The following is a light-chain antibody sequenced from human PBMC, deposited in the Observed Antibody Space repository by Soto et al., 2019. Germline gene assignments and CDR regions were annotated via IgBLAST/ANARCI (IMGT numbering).Light chain of an antibody. V-gene: IGKV3D-20*02. CDR1: RSLRHFNGYNY. J-gene: IGKJ5*01. CDR2: GTS. CDR3: QQRSNWPRIT. Sequence: EIVMTQSPLSLPVTPGEAASISCRSSRSLRHFNGYNYVDWYQKKPAQAPRLXXYGTSSRATGIPDRFSGSGSGTDLTLTISRLEPEDFAVYYCQQRSNWPRITFGQGTRLEIK.